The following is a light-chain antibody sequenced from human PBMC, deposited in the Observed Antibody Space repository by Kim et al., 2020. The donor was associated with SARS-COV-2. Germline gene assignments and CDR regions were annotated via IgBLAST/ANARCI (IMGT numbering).Light chain of an antibody. V-gene: IGKV1-27*01. J-gene: IGKJ4*01. CDR1: QGISNY. CDR2: AAS. CDR3: QSNT. Sequence: DIQMTQSPSSLSASVGDRVTITCRASQGISNYLAWYQQKPGKVPKLLIYAASTLQSGVPSRFSGSGSETDFTLTISSLQPEDVATYYCQSNTFGGGTKVDIK.